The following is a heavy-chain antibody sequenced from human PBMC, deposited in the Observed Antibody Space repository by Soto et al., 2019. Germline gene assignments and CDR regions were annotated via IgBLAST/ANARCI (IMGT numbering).Heavy chain of an antibody. CDR1: GYSFTSYW. D-gene: IGHD6-19*01. J-gene: IGHJ6*02. CDR2: IDPSDSYT. Sequence: GESLKISCKGSGYSFTSYWISWVRQMPGKGLEWMGRIDPSDSYTNYSPSFQGHVTISADKSIITAYLQWSSLKASDTAMYYCATPGIAVAGDYYYYGMDVWGQGTTVTVSS. CDR3: ATPGIAVAGDYYYYGMDV. V-gene: IGHV5-10-1*01.